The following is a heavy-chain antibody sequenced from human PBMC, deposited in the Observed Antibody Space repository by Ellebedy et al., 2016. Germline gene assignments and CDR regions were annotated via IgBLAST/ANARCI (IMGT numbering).Heavy chain of an antibody. CDR2: IKYDGTYT. CDR3: ARDDSFAS. J-gene: IGHJ4*02. Sequence: GGSLRLSXAASGFGFSGQWMPWVRQAPAKGLLWVARIKYDGTYTAYADSVKGRFTISRDNAKNTLYLQMNSLRVDDTGVYYCARDDSFASWGQGTLVTVSS. V-gene: IGHV3-74*01. CDR1: GFGFSGQW.